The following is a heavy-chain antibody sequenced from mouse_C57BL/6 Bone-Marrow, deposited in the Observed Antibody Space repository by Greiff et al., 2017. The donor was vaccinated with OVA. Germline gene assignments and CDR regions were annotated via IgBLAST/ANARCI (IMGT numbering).Heavy chain of an antibody. Sequence: VQLQESGAELARPGASVKMSCKASGYTFTSYTMHWVKQRPGQGLEWIGHINPSSGYTKYNQKFKDKATLTADKSSSTAYMQLSSLTSEDSAVYYCARNPLYYSNLDYWGQGTTLTVSS. D-gene: IGHD2-5*01. V-gene: IGHV1-4*01. CDR3: ARNPLYYSNLDY. J-gene: IGHJ2*01. CDR2: INPSSGYT. CDR1: GYTFTSYT.